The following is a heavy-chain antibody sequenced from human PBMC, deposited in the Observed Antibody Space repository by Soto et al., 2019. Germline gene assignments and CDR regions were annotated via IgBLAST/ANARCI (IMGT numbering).Heavy chain of an antibody. V-gene: IGHV3-23*01. Sequence: HPGGSLSLSCAASGFTFSSYAMSWVRQAPGKGLEWVSAISGSGVSTYYADSVKGRFTISRDNSKNTLYLQMNSLRDEDTAVYYCARDRGYTYGFDFWGQGALVTVSS. CDR1: GFTFSSYA. CDR3: ARDRGYTYGFDF. CDR2: ISGSGVST. D-gene: IGHD5-18*01. J-gene: IGHJ4*02.